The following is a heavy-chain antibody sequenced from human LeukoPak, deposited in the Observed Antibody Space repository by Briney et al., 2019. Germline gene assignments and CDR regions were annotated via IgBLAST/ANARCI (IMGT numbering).Heavy chain of an antibody. CDR1: GFTFRGYA. Sequence: GRSLRLSCAASGFTFRGYAMYWVRQAPGKGLEWVSFISYDGSKKYYADSVKGRFTISRDNSKNTLYLQMNSLRAEDTALYYCTKDPAYGDYPQFDYWGQGTLVTVSS. J-gene: IGHJ4*02. CDR2: ISYDGSKK. D-gene: IGHD4-17*01. CDR3: TKDPAYGDYPQFDY. V-gene: IGHV3-30*18.